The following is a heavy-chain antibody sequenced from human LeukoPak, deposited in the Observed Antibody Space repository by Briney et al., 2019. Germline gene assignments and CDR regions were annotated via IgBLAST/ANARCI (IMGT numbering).Heavy chain of an antibody. D-gene: IGHD3-3*01. CDR3: TRAGVSLRFLEWFDAFDI. Sequence: ASVKVSCKASGYTFNDYYINWVRQAPGQVPEWMGMINPSGGNTDYAQRFQGRLTVTRDTSTTTVYMELSSLRSEDTAVYYCTRAGVSLRFLEWFDAFDIWGQGTMVTVSS. CDR2: INPSGGNT. J-gene: IGHJ3*02. V-gene: IGHV1-46*02. CDR1: GYTFNDYY.